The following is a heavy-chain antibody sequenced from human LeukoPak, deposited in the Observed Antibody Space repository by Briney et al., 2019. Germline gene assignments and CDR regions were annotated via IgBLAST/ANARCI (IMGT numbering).Heavy chain of an antibody. CDR2: IKQDGSEQ. CDR3: ARDGFVGAADY. D-gene: IGHD6-13*01. J-gene: IGHJ4*02. V-gene: IGHV3-7*01. Sequence: PGGSLRLSCAASGFIFSGYWMNWVRQAPGKGLEGVANIKQDGSEQHYVDSVRGRFTISRDTAKNSLYLQMNSLRVEDTAVYYCARDGFVGAADYWGQGTLVTVSS. CDR1: GFIFSGYW.